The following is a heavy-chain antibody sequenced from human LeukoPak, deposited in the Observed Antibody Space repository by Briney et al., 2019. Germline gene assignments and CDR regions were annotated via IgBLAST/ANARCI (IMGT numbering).Heavy chain of an antibody. Sequence: GGSLRLSCAASGFTFSSCAMSWVRQAPGKGLEWVSGVNDNGASTYYADSVKGRFTISRDNSKNTLYLQLSSVRVEDAAIYYCAKGRTGNSYSPLDLWGQGTMVTVSS. J-gene: IGHJ3*01. CDR3: AKGRTGNSYSPLDL. CDR1: GFTFSSCA. V-gene: IGHV3-23*01. D-gene: IGHD7-27*01. CDR2: VNDNGAST.